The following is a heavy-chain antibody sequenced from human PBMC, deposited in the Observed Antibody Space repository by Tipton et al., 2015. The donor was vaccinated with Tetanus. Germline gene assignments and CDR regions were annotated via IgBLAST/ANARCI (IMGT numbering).Heavy chain of an antibody. D-gene: IGHD2-15*01. CDR3: ARPRSSAPATPFDY. CDR2: INHSGST. Sequence: TLSLTCAVSGRSFSGYPWSWVRQPPGKGLEWIGEINHSGSTNYNPSLKSRVIMSIDTSRNHFSLKLTSVTAADTAVYYCARPRSSAPATPFDYWGQGTLVTVSS. CDR1: GRSFSGYP. J-gene: IGHJ4*02. V-gene: IGHV4-34*01.